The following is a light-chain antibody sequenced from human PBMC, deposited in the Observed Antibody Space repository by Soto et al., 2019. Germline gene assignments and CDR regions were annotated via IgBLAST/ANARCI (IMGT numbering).Light chain of an antibody. CDR1: QSVSSSY. CDR2: AAS. CDR3: QQYENYWT. Sequence: EIVLTQSPGTLSLSPGERATRSCRASQSVSSSYVAWYQQTPGQAPRLLIYAASNRATGIPARFSGSGSGTEFTLTISSLQPDDFATYYCQQYENYWTFGQGTKV. V-gene: IGKV3-20*01. J-gene: IGKJ1*01.